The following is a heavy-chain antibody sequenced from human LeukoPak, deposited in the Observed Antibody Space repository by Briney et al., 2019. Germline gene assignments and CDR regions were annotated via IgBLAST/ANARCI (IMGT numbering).Heavy chain of an antibody. CDR1: GYTFTACY. Sequence: GASVKVSCKASGYTFTACYMHWVRQAPGQGLEWMGWIIAYNGDTKYAQRFQGRLAMTTDTSTSTADMELRSLRSDDTAVYYCARVVVVVPAAPETYYFEYWGQGTPVTVSS. CDR3: ARVVVVVPAAPETYYFEY. V-gene: IGHV1-18*04. J-gene: IGHJ4*02. CDR2: IIAYNGDT. D-gene: IGHD2-2*01.